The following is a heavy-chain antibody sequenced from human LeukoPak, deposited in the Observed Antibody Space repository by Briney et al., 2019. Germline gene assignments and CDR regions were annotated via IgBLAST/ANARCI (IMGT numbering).Heavy chain of an antibody. Sequence: PGGSLRLSCITSGFAFSTYGMHWVRQAPGKGLEWVALIWNDGSKTYHAESVKDRLTISRDNSQNTLYLQMNSLRHEDTAVYYCARGPWLVSDITSFDYWGQGTLVTVSS. CDR3: ARGPWLVSDITSFDY. CDR1: GFAFSTYG. D-gene: IGHD5-18*01. CDR2: IWNDGSKT. J-gene: IGHJ4*02. V-gene: IGHV3-33*01.